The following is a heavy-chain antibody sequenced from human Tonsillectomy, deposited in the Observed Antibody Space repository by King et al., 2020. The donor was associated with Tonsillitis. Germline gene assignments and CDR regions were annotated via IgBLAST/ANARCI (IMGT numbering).Heavy chain of an antibody. CDR1: GGSISDYY. J-gene: IGHJ2*01. CDR2: IYYSGST. V-gene: IGHV4-59*08. CDR3: ARPYSSSFWFFDL. Sequence: QLQESGPGLVKPSETLSLTCTVSGGSISDYYWSWIRQPPGKGLEWIGYIYYSGSTHYNPSPKSRVTRSVDTPNNHFSLGLSSVTAPDTAVYFCARPYSSSFWFFDLWGRGTLVTVSS. D-gene: IGHD6-6*01.